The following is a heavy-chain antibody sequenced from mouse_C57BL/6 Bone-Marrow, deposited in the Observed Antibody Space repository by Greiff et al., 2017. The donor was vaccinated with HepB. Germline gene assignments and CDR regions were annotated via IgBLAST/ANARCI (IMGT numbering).Heavy chain of an antibody. CDR1: GYAFSSSW. J-gene: IGHJ2*01. CDR3: ARRDYYGSSYGYFDY. CDR2: IYPGDGDT. Sequence: QVQLQQSGPELVKPGASVKISCKASGYAFSSSWMNWVKQRPGKGLEWIGRIYPGDGDTNYNGKFKGKATLTADKSSSTAYMQLSSLTSEDSAVYFCARRDYYGSSYGYFDYWGQGTTLTVSS. V-gene: IGHV1-82*01. D-gene: IGHD1-1*01.